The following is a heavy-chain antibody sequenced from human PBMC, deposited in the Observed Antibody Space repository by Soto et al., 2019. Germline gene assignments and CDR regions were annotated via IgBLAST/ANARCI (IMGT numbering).Heavy chain of an antibody. D-gene: IGHD3-10*01. CDR2: INHSGST. CDR1: GGSFSCYS. CDR3: AREGMTSHLDY. V-gene: IGHV4-34*01. J-gene: IGHJ4*02. Sequence: SETLSLTCAVYGGSFSCYSWSWIRQPPGKGLEWIGEINHSGSTNYNPSIKSRVTISIDTSKNQFSLKLSSVTAADTAVYYCAREGMTSHLDYWGRGTLVTVSS.